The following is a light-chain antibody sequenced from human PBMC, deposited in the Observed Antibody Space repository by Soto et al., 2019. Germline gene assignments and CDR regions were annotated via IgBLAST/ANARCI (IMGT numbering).Light chain of an antibody. Sequence: DIQMTQSPSSLSASVGDRVTITCRASQGIGNYLAWYQQKPGKVPHLLIYAASTLHSGVPSRFSGSGSGTDFTLTISSLQPEDVATYYCQKYNSAPLAFGPGTKVGIK. CDR3: QKYNSAPLA. J-gene: IGKJ3*01. CDR2: AAS. V-gene: IGKV1-27*01. CDR1: QGIGNY.